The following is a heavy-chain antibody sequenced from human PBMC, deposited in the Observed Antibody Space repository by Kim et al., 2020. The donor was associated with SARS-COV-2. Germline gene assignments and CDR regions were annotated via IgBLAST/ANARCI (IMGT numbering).Heavy chain of an antibody. V-gene: IGHV4-34*01. J-gene: IGHJ3*02. D-gene: IGHD2-15*01. Sequence: SETLSLTCAVYGGSFSGYYWSWIRQPPGKGLEWIGEINHSGSTNYNPSLKSRVTISVDTSKNQFSLKLRSVTAADTAVYYCARGIIVVVVAATHGGAFD. CDR1: GGSFSGYY. CDR2: INHSGST. CDR3: ARGIIVVVVAATHGGAFD.